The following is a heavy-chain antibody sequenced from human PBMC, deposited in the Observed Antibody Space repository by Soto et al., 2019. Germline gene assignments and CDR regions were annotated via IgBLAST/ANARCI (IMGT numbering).Heavy chain of an antibody. CDR3: ARVLRPRRFGESLHYMDV. J-gene: IGHJ6*03. V-gene: IGHV3-48*01. D-gene: IGHD3-10*01. Sequence: GGSLRLSCAASGFTFSSYSMNWVRQAPGKGLEWVSYISSSSSNIYYADSVKGRFTISRDNAKNSLYLQMNSLRAEDTAVYYCARVLRPRRFGESLHYMDVWGKGTTVTVSS. CDR2: ISSSSSNI. CDR1: GFTFSSYS.